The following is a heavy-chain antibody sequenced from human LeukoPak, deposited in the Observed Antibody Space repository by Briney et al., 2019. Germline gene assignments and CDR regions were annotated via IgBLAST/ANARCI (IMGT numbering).Heavy chain of an antibody. V-gene: IGHV3-23*01. CDR1: GVSFISHA. CDR3: VKDHRDSGNYYYYYGMDV. CDR2: ISGNGGRT. Sequence: TGGSLRLSCAASGVSFISHAMSRVREAPGKGLEWVSSISGNGGRTYYADSVKGRFTISRDNSKNTLYLQMDSLRAEDTAVYACVKDHRDSGNYYYYYGMDVWGQGTTVAVSS. J-gene: IGHJ6*02. D-gene: IGHD1-26*01.